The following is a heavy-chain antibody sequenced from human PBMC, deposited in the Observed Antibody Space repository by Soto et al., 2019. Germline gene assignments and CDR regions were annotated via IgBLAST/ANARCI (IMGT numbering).Heavy chain of an antibody. CDR1: GFSVSSYS. J-gene: IGHJ5*02. V-gene: IGHV3-48*01. D-gene: IGHD4-17*01. Sequence: EVQLVESGGGLVQPGWSLRLSCAASGFSVSSYSMNWVRQAPGKGLEWVSFISFRSGIIHYADSVKGRFTISRDNAKNSVDLQMNSLKTEDTAVYDCAGAPYGDNNWFDPWGQGTLVTVSS. CDR3: AGAPYGDNNWFDP. CDR2: ISFRSGII.